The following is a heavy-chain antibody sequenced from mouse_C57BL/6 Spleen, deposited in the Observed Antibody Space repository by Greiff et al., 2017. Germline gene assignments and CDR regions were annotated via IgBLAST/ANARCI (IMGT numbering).Heavy chain of an antibody. CDR3: ARWGGDYYWYFDV. D-gene: IGHD2-4*01. Sequence: VKLMESGAELMKPGASVKLSCKASGYTFTSYWMHWVKQRPGRGLEWIGRIDPNSGGTKYNEKFKSKATLTVDKPSSTAYMQLSSLTSEDSAVYYCARWGGDYYWYFDVWGTGTTVTVSS. CDR1: GYTFTSYW. CDR2: IDPNSGGT. J-gene: IGHJ1*03. V-gene: IGHV1-72*01.